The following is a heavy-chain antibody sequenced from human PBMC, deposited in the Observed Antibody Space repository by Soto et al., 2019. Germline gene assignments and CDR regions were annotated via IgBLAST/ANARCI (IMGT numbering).Heavy chain of an antibody. CDR1: GFTFGNYA. V-gene: IGHV3-43D*03. Sequence: GGSLRLSCAASGFTFGNYAMHWVRQAPGKGLEWVSLISWDGVSSDYADSVKGRFNITRDNSKNSLYLQMNSLRAEDTALYYCAKYGANYYDSSGYYYFDYWGQGTLVTVSS. J-gene: IGHJ4*02. CDR2: ISWDGVSS. CDR3: AKYGANYYDSSGYYYFDY. D-gene: IGHD3-22*01.